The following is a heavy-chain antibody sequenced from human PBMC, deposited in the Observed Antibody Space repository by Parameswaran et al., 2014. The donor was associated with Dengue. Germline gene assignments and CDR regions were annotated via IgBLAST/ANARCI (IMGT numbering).Heavy chain of an antibody. J-gene: IGHJ4*02. V-gene: IGHV4-34*01. Sequence: WIRQPPGKGLEWIGEINHSRSTNYNPSLKSRVTISVDTSKNQFSLKLSSVTAADTAVYYCARAHGYSYGYGPAGYWGQGTLVTVSS. CDR3: ARAHGYSYGYGPAGY. CDR2: INHSRST. D-gene: IGHD5-18*01.